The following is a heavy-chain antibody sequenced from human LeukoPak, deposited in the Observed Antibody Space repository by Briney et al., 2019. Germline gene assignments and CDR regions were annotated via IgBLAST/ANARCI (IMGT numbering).Heavy chain of an antibody. D-gene: IGHD5-12*01. V-gene: IGHV1-69*04. CDR3: ARGQWLRFDAFDM. Sequence: ASVKVSCKASGGTFRSYAISWVRQAPGQGLEWMGRIIPILGIANYAQKFQGRVTITADKSTSTAYMELNSLRAEDTAVYYCARGQWLRFDAFDMWGQGTLVTVSS. CDR2: IIPILGIA. J-gene: IGHJ3*02. CDR1: GGTFRSYA.